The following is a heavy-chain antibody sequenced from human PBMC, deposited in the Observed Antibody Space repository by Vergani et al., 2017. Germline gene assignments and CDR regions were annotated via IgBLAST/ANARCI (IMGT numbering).Heavy chain of an antibody. D-gene: IGHD6-13*01. CDR3: EKELIVPGAVPIVTPFDH. CDR1: GFTFSGHA. J-gene: IGHJ4*02. CDR2: ITSSGRTT. Sequence: EVQLLQSEGAVVQPGGSLRLSCVASGFTFSGHAMSWVRQAPGKGLEWVSGITSSGRTTNYADSVNGRFTISRDNSKDTLYLQMNNVRADDTAVYYCEKELIVPGAVPIVTPFDHWGQGTLVTVSS. V-gene: IGHV3-23*01.